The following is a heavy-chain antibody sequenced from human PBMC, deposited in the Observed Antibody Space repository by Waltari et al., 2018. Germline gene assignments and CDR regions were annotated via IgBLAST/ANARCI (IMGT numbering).Heavy chain of an antibody. J-gene: IGHJ2*01. D-gene: IGHD5-12*01. CDR1: GGSISSYY. V-gene: IGHV4-4*07. Sequence: QVQLQESGPGLVKPSETLSLTCTVSGGSISSYYWSWIRQPAGKGLEWIGRIYTSGSTNYNPSLKSRVTMSVDTSKNQFSLKLSSVTAADTAVYYCARDRMDIVATYRYFDLWGRGTLVTVSS. CDR2: IYTSGST. CDR3: ARDRMDIVATYRYFDL.